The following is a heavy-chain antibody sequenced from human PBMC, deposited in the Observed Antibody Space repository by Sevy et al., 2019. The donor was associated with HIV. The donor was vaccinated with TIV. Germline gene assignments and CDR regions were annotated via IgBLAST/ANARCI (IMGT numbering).Heavy chain of an antibody. V-gene: IGHV3-15*01. CDR3: TTPTSRSVTGSSYYYFSLDV. J-gene: IGHJ6*02. D-gene: IGHD3-10*01. Sequence: GGSLRLSCVASGFTFNNVWMSWVRQAPGKGLEWVGRIKSIANGETIDYAAPVKGRFTISRDDSKNTVYLQMNSLKTEDPGVYYCTTPTSRSVTGSSYYYFSLDVWGQGTTITHSS. CDR2: IKSIANGETI. CDR1: GFTFNNVW.